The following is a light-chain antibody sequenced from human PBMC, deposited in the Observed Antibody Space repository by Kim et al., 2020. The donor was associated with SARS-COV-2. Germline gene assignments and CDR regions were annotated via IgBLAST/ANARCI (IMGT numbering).Light chain of an antibody. V-gene: IGLV1-40*01. CDR3: QSGSV. CDR2: ANN. Sequence: QSVLTQPPSVSGAPGQRVTISCTGNSSNIGAGHDVHWYQQLPGTAPQLLIFANNNRPSGVPDRFSGSKSGTSASLAITGLQAEDAADYYCQSGSVFG. CDR1: SSNIGAGHD. J-gene: IGLJ1*01.